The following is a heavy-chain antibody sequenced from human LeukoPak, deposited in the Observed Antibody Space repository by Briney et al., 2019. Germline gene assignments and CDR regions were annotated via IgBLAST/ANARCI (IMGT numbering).Heavy chain of an antibody. J-gene: IGHJ4*02. Sequence: PGGSLRLSCAASGFTFSSYWMSWVRQAPGKGLEWVSAISGSGGSTYYADSVKGRFTISRDNSKNTLYLQMNSLRAEDTAVYYCAKTETRYSSGWYYRATIDYWGQGTLVTVSS. CDR1: GFTFSSYW. CDR2: ISGSGGST. CDR3: AKTETRYSSGWYYRATIDY. V-gene: IGHV3-23*01. D-gene: IGHD6-19*01.